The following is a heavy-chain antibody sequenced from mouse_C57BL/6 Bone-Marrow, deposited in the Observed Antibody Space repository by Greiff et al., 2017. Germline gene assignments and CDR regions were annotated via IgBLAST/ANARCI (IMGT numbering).Heavy chain of an antibody. D-gene: IGHD2-3*01. CDR3: TRGGYYHFDY. CDR2: IDPETGGT. CDR1: GYTFTDYE. Sequence: QVQLKESGAELVRPGASVTLSCKASGYTFTDYEMHWVKQTPVHGLEWIGAIDPETGGTAYNQKFKGKAILTADKSSSTAYMELRSLTSEDSAVYYCTRGGYYHFDYWGQGTTLTVSS. V-gene: IGHV1-15*01. J-gene: IGHJ2*01.